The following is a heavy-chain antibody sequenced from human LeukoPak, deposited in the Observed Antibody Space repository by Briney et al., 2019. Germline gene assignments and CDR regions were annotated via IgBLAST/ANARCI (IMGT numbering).Heavy chain of an antibody. CDR3: ARVAGSSNYSPDF. V-gene: IGHV3-23*01. Sequence: HAGGSLRLSCVASGFTFQSHAMSWVRQAPVKGLEWVSAISADGRSSYHADSVKGRFTISRDISKNALYLQMNSLRAEDTAVYYCARVAGSSNYSPDFWGQGTLVTVSS. CDR1: GFTFQSHA. J-gene: IGHJ4*02. CDR2: ISADGRSS. D-gene: IGHD3-10*01.